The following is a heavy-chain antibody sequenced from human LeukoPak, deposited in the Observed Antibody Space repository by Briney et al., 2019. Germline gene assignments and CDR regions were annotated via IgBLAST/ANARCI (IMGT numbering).Heavy chain of an antibody. CDR2: IYYSGST. D-gene: IGHD3-3*01. CDR3: AKLNNYDLMIDY. J-gene: IGHJ4*02. CDR1: GGSISSNSYY. V-gene: IGHV4-39*07. Sequence: SETLSLTCAVSGGSISSNSYYWGWIRQPPGKGLEWIGSIYYSGSTYYNPSLKSRVTISVDTSKNQFSLTLSSVTAADTAVYYCAKLNNYDLMIDYWGQGTLVTVSS.